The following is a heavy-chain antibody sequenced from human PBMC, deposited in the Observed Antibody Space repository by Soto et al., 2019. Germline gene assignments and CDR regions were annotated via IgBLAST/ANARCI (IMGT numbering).Heavy chain of an antibody. V-gene: IGHV3-30*18. CDR1: GFTFSSYG. J-gene: IGHJ4*02. D-gene: IGHD3-9*01. CDR2: ISYDGSNK. CDR3: AKGLYDISPPFDY. Sequence: GGSLRLSCAASGFTFSSYGMHWVRQAPGKGLEWVAVISYDGSNKYYADSVKGRFTISRDNSKNTLYLQMNSLRAEDTAVYYCAKGLYDISPPFDYWGQGTLVTVSS.